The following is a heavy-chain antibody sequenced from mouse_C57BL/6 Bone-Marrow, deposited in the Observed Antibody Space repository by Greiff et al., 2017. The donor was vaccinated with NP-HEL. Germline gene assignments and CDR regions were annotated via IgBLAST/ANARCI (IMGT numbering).Heavy chain of an antibody. CDR1: GFTFTDYY. D-gene: IGHD1-1*01. CDR2: IRNKANGYTT. J-gene: IGHJ1*03. V-gene: IGHV7-3*01. CDR3: ARYYYGSSPGYFDV. Sequence: EVQLQESGGGLVQPGGSLSLSCAASGFTFTDYYMSWVRQPPGKALEWLGFIRNKANGYTTEYSASVKGRFTISRDNSQSILYLQMNALRAEDSATYFCARYYYGSSPGYFDVWGTGTTVTVSS.